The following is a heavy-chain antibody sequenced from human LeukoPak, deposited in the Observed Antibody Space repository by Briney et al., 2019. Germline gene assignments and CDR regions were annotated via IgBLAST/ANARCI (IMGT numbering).Heavy chain of an antibody. CDR2: ISYSGST. Sequence: SETLSLTCAVYGGPFSSYYWGWIRQPPGKGLDWIGSISYSGSTYYNPSLKSRVTISVDTSKNQFSLKLSSVTAADTAVYYCARGKLYNYWGQGTLVAVSS. CDR3: ARGKLYNY. V-gene: IGHV4-34*01. D-gene: IGHD1-1*01. J-gene: IGHJ4*02. CDR1: GGPFSSYY.